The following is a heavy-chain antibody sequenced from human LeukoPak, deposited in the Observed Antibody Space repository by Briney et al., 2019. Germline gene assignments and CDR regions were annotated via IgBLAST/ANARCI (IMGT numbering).Heavy chain of an antibody. D-gene: IGHD1-26*01. Sequence: SETLSLTCTVSGGSISSYYWSWIRQPAGKGLEWIGRIYTSGSTNYNPSLKSRVTMSVDTSKNQFSLKLSSVTAADTAVCYCARARVLRGGSSFVYDYWGQGTLVTVSS. V-gene: IGHV4-4*07. J-gene: IGHJ4*02. CDR2: IYTSGST. CDR3: ARARVLRGGSSFVYDY. CDR1: GGSISSYY.